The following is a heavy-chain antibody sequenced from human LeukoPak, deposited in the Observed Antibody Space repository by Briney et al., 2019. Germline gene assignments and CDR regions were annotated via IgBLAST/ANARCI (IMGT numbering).Heavy chain of an antibody. J-gene: IGHJ6*02. CDR1: GFTFSSYG. Sequence: PGGSLRLSCAASGFTFSSYGMHWVRQAPGKGLEWVAVISYDGSNKYYADSVKGRFTISRDNSKNTLHLQMNSLTAEDTAVYYCAKGRGSGYYYFYYGMDVWGQGTTVTVSS. V-gene: IGHV3-30*18. CDR2: ISYDGSNK. D-gene: IGHD5-12*01. CDR3: AKGRGSGYYYFYYGMDV.